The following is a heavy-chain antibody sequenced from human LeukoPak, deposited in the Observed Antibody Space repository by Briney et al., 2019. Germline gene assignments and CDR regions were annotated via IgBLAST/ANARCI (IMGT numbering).Heavy chain of an antibody. V-gene: IGHV4-59*01. CDR1: GGSISSYY. CDR3: ARDSSRWYRYFDY. J-gene: IGHJ4*02. D-gene: IGHD6-19*01. Sequence: SETLSLTCTVSGGSISSYYWSWIRQPPGKGLEWIWYIYYSGSTNYNPSLKSRVTISVDTSKNQFSLNLSAVTAADTAVYYFARDSSRWYRYFDYWGQGTLVTVSS. CDR2: IYYSGST.